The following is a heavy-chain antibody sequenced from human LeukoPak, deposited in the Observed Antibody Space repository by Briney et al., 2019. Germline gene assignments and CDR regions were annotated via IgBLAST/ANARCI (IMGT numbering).Heavy chain of an antibody. CDR1: GFTFSSYN. CDR3: ARDPPDY. CDR2: ISSSSSYI. J-gene: IGHJ4*02. Sequence: GESLRLSCAASGFTFSSYNMNWVRQAPGRGLEWVSSISSSSSYIYYAHSVKGRFTISRDNAKNSLYLQMNSLSAEDTAVYYCARDPPDYWGQGTMVTVSS. V-gene: IGHV3-21*01.